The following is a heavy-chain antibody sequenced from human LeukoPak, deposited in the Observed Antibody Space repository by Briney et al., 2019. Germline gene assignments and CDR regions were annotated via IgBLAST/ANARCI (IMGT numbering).Heavy chain of an antibody. CDR2: INPSGGST. V-gene: IGHV1-46*01. Sequence: GASVTVSCKASGYTFTSYYMHWVRQAPGQGLEWMGIINPSGGSTSYAQKFQGRVTMTRDMSTSTVYMELSSLRPEDTAVYYCARDRRTAMVSYMDVWGKGTTVTVSS. D-gene: IGHD5-18*01. J-gene: IGHJ6*03. CDR3: ARDRRTAMVSYMDV. CDR1: GYTFTSYY.